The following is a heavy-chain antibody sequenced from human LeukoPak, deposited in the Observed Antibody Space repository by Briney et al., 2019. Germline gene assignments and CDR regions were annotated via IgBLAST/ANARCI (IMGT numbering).Heavy chain of an antibody. Sequence: GGSLRLSCAASGFTFSSYWMHWVRQAPGKGLVWVSRINSDGSSTSYADSVKGRFTISRDNAKNTLYLQMNSLRAEDTAVYYCAKDRDMYYDFWSGYSPFDYWGQGTLVTVSS. D-gene: IGHD3-3*01. CDR1: GFTFSSYW. J-gene: IGHJ4*02. CDR3: AKDRDMYYDFWSGYSPFDY. CDR2: INSDGSST. V-gene: IGHV3-74*01.